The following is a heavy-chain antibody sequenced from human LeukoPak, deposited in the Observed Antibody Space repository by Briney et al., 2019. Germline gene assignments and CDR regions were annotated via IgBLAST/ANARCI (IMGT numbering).Heavy chain of an antibody. CDR3: AKSYCSGGSCYSWSVDY. CDR2: IAYDGSTK. J-gene: IGHJ4*02. D-gene: IGHD2-15*01. V-gene: IGHV3-30*18. CDR1: GITLSNYG. Sequence: GGSLRLSCAVSGITLSNYGMSWVRQAPGKGLEWVAVIAYDGSTKYYADSVKGRFTISRDNSHNTVDLQMNSLTVEDMAVYFCAKSYCSGGSCYSWSVDYWGQGTLVTVSP.